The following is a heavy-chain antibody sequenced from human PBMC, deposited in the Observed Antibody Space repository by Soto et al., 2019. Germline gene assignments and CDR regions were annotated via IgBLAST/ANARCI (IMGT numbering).Heavy chain of an antibody. CDR3: ARGGYCSSTSCYTPFDY. D-gene: IGHD2-2*02. CDR1: GYTFTSYA. V-gene: IGHV1-3*01. CDR2: INAGNGNT. J-gene: IGHJ4*02. Sequence: ASVKVSCKASGYTFTSYAMHWVRQAPGQRLEWMGWINAGNGNTKYSQKFRGRVTITRDTSASTAYMELSSLRSEDTAVYYCARGGYCSSTSCYTPFDYWGQGTLVTVSS.